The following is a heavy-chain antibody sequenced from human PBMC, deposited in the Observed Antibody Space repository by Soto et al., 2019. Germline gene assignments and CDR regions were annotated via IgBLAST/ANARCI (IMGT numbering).Heavy chain of an antibody. CDR1: GGSISSYY. D-gene: IGHD2-2*01. V-gene: IGHV4-59*01. CDR3: AGSCKWGGTSCSKPNWFDP. J-gene: IGHJ5*02. Sequence: SETLSLTCTVSGGSISSYYWSWIRQPPGKGLEWIGYIYYSGSTNYNPSLKSRVTISVDTSKNQFSLTPISVSAADTSVYYWAGSCKWGGTSCSKPNWFDPGGQGTLVTVFS. CDR2: IYYSGST.